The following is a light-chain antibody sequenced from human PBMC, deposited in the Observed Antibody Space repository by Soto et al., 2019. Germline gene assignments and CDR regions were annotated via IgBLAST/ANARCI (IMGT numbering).Light chain of an antibody. V-gene: IGKV3-20*01. J-gene: IGKJ5*01. CDR2: GAS. CDR3: QHYAHNSPIT. CDR1: QRISNSY. Sequence: EIVLTQSPGTLSLSPGERATLSCMASQRISNSYLAWYQQKPGQAPRLLIYGASSRATGIPDRFSGSGSGTDFTLTIRRLETEDFAVYYCQHYAHNSPITFGQGTRLEIK.